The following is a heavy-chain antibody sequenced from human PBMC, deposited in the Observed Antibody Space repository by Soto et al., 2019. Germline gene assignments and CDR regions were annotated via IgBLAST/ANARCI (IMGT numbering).Heavy chain of an antibody. CDR3: AREHYGNSAWFDP. J-gene: IGHJ5*02. CDR1: GYTFTSYY. V-gene: IGHV1-3*01. D-gene: IGHD3-10*01. CDR2: INAGNGNT. Sequence: ASVKVSCKASGYTFTSYYMHWVRQAPGQRLEWMGWINAGNGNTKYSQKFQGRVTITRDTSASTAYMELRSLRFDDTAVYYCAREHYGNSAWFDPWGQGTLVTVSS.